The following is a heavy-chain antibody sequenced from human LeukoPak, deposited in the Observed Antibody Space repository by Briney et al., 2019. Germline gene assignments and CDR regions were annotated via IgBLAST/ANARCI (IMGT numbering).Heavy chain of an antibody. CDR2: INWNGGST. D-gene: IGHD6-19*01. CDR1: GFTFDDYG. V-gene: IGHV3-20*04. J-gene: IGHJ4*02. Sequence: RPGGSLRLSCAASGFTFDDYGMSWVRHAPGKGLEWVSGINWNGGSTVYADSVKGRFTISRDNAKNSLYLQMNSLRAEDTALYYCARGGGGSGWQDFDYWGQGTLVTVSS. CDR3: ARGGGGSGWQDFDY.